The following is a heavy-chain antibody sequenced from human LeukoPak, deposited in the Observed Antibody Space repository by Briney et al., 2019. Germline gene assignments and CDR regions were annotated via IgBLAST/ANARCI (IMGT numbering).Heavy chain of an antibody. CDR1: GGSFSGYY. V-gene: IGHV4-34*01. J-gene: IGHJ4*02. Sequence: SETLSLTCAVYGGSFSGYYWSWIRQPPGKGLEWIGEINLSGSTNYNPSLKSRVTMSIDTSKNRFSLKLSSVTAADTAVYYCARGEMATIVSFGYWGQGTLVTVSS. CDR3: ARGEMATIVSFGY. CDR2: INLSGST. D-gene: IGHD5-24*01.